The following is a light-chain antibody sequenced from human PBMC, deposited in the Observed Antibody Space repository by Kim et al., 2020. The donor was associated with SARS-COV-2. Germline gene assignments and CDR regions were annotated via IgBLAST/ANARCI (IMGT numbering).Light chain of an antibody. J-gene: IGLJ2*01. CDR2: EVS. Sequence: QSALTQPASVSGSPGQSITISCTGTSSDVGSYNLVSWYQQHPGKAPKLMIYEVSKRPSGVSNRFSGSKSGNPASLTISGLQAEDEADYYCCSYAGSSTYVVFGGGTQLTVL. CDR3: CSYAGSSTYVV. V-gene: IGLV2-23*02. CDR1: SSDVGSYNL.